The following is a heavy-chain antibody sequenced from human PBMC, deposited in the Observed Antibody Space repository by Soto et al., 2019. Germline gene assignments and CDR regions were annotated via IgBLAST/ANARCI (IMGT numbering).Heavy chain of an antibody. CDR1: GGTFSSYA. D-gene: IGHD5-18*01. CDR3: ASERGYSYGQTDY. Sequence: GASVKVSCTASGGTFSSYAISWVRQAPGQGLEWMGGIIPIFGTANYAQKFQGRVTITADESTSTAYMELSSLRSEDTAVYYCASERGYSYGQTDYWGQGTLVTVSS. CDR2: IIPIFGTA. J-gene: IGHJ4*02. V-gene: IGHV1-69*13.